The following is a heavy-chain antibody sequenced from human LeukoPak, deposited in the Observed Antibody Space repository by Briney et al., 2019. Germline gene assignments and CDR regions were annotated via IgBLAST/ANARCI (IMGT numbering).Heavy chain of an antibody. CDR3: TRAAKMPFLELFPFDP. V-gene: IGHV4-61*02. CDR2: IHTSGST. D-gene: IGHD3-3*02. J-gene: IGHJ5*02. Sequence: SETLSLTCTVSGGSISSGSYYWTWIRQPAGKGLEWIGRIHTSGSTGYSPSLKSRVTISLDTSKNQFSLRLSSVTAANTAVYYWTRAAKMPFLELFPFDPLGQGTLVTVSS. CDR1: GGSISSGSYY.